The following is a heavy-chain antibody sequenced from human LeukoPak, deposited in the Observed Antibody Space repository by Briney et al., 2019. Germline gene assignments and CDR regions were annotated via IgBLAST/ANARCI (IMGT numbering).Heavy chain of an antibody. D-gene: IGHD2-21*02. J-gene: IGHJ4*02. V-gene: IGHV3-21*01. CDR1: GFTFSSYA. CDR2: ISSSSSYI. Sequence: PGGSLRLSCAASGFTFSSYAMSWVRQAPGKGLEWVSSISSSSSYIFYADSVKGRFTISRDNAKNSLYLQMNSLRAEDTAVYFCARGGDPLDYWGQGTLVTVSS. CDR3: ARGGDPLDY.